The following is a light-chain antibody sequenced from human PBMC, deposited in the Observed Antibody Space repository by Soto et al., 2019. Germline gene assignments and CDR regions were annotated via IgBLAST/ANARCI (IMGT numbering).Light chain of an antibody. V-gene: IGLV4-69*01. J-gene: IGLJ3*02. Sequence: QSVLTQSPSASASLGASVKLTCTLSSGHSSYAIAWHQQQPEKGPRYLMKLNSDGSHNKGDGIPDRFSGSSSGAERYLTISSLQSEDEADYYCKTWGTGIWVFGGGTKLTVL. CDR3: KTWGTGIWV. CDR1: SGHSSYA. CDR2: LNSDGSH.